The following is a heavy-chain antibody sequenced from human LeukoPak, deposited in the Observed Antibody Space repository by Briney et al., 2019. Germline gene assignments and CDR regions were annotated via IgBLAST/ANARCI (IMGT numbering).Heavy chain of an antibody. Sequence: GGSLRLSCAGSGFTVSSNYMSWVRQAPGKGLEWVSVIYSGGSTYYADSVKGRFTTSRDISLHLQMNSLRAEDTAVYYCVRNNNNDYWGQGTLVTVSS. D-gene: IGHD2/OR15-2a*01. V-gene: IGHV3-53*05. CDR3: VRNNNNDY. CDR1: GFTVSSNY. J-gene: IGHJ4*02. CDR2: IYSGGST.